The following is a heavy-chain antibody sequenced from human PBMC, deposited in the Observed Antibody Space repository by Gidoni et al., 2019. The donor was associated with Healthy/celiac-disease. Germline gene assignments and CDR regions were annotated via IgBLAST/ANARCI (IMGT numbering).Heavy chain of an antibody. CDR1: GFTLDDYA. V-gene: IGHV3-9*01. D-gene: IGHD6-13*01. J-gene: IGHJ4*02. CDR3: AKPSSSSWYGGYYYFDY. Sequence: EVQLVESGGGLVQPGRSLRLSCAASGFTLDDYAMHWVRQAPGKGLEWVSGISWNSGSIGYADSVKGRFTISRDNAKNSLYLQMNSLRAEDTALYYCAKPSSSSWYGGYYYFDYWGQGTLVTVSS. CDR2: ISWNSGSI.